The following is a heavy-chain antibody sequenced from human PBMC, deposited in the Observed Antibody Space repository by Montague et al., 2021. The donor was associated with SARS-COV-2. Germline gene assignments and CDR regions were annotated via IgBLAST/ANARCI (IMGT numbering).Heavy chain of an antibody. CDR1: GGSFSGYY. Sequence: SETLSLTCAVYGGSFSGYYWSWIRQTPGRGLEWIGETNDSGRTNYNPSLKGRVTISVDTSKNQFSLRLSSVTAAETAVYYCARQGGPAGKHWFDPWGQGTLVTVSS. V-gene: IGHV4-34*01. J-gene: IGHJ5*02. CDR2: TNDSGRT. D-gene: IGHD2-2*01. CDR3: ARQGGPAGKHWFDP.